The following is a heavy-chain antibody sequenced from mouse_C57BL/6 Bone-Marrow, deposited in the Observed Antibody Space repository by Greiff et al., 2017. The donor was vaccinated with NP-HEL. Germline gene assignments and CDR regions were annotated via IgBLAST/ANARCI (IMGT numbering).Heavy chain of an antibody. D-gene: IGHD2-3*01. CDR3: ARWGDGPFAD. V-gene: IGHV1-59*01. CDR1: GYTFTSYW. CDR2: IDPSDSYT. J-gene: IGHJ3*01. Sequence: VQLQQPGAELVRPGTSVKLSCKASGYTFTSYWMHWVKQRPGQGLEWIGVIDPSDSYTNYNQKFKGKATLTVDTSSSTAYMQLSSLTSEDSAVYYCARWGDGPFADWGQGTLGTVSA.